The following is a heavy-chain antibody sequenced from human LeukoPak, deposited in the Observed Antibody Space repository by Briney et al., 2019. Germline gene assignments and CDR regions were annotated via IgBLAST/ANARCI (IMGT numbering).Heavy chain of an antibody. D-gene: IGHD3-3*01. Sequence: GGSLRLSCAASGFTFSDYYMSWNRQAPGKGLEWVSYISSSGSTIYYADSVKGRFTISRDNAKNSLYLQMNSLRAEDTAVYYCARGLTYYDFWSGYYRGGYYMDVWGKGTTVTVSS. J-gene: IGHJ6*03. CDR2: ISSSGSTI. V-gene: IGHV3-11*04. CDR3: ARGLTYYDFWSGYYRGGYYMDV. CDR1: GFTFSDYY.